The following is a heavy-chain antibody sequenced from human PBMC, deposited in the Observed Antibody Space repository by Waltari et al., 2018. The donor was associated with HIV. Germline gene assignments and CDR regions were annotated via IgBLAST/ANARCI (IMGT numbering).Heavy chain of an antibody. CDR1: GYTFTSYA. J-gene: IGHJ4*02. CDR3: ARVPSGYDDAFDY. D-gene: IGHD5-12*01. Sequence: QVQLVQSGAEVKKPGASVKVSCKASGYTFTSYAMHWVRQAPGQRLEWMGWINAGNGNTKYSQKFQGRVTITRDTSASTAYMELSSLRSEDTAVYYCARVPSGYDDAFDYWGQGTLVTVSS. CDR2: INAGNGNT. V-gene: IGHV1-3*01.